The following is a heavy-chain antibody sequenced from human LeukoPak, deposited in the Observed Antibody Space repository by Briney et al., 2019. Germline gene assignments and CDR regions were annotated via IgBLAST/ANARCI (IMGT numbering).Heavy chain of an antibody. V-gene: IGHV3-43*02. CDR3: ARESETSGWYDY. CDR2: ISGDGGST. Sequence: TGGSLRLSCAASGFIFSNYAIHWVRQAPGKGLEWVSLISGDGGSTFYADSVRGRFTISRDNTRKSLSLQMSSLRSEDTALYYCARESETSGWYDYWGQGTLVTVSS. D-gene: IGHD6-19*01. CDR1: GFIFSNYA. J-gene: IGHJ4*02.